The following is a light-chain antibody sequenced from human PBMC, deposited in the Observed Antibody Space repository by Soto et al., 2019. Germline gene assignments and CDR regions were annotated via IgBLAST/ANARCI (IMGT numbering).Light chain of an antibody. J-gene: IGKJ4*01. CDR3: QQYGSCSIT. Sequence: EIALTQSPATLSLSPGERATPSCGTSQSVTSSYLAWYQQKPGLAPGLLIYEASIRATGISDRFSGSGSETVFTSTISTAEPEDFAVYYCQQYGSCSITFGGGTKGEIK. CDR2: EAS. V-gene: IGKV3D-20*01. CDR1: QSVTSSY.